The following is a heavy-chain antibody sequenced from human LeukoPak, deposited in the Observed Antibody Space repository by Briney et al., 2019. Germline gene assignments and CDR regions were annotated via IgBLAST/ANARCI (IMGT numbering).Heavy chain of an antibody. CDR3: ARSYSSSWYGYYYYYMDV. CDR1: GGYISSHY. CDR2: IYYSGST. V-gene: IGHV4-59*11. D-gene: IGHD6-13*01. J-gene: IGHJ6*03. Sequence: PSETLSLTWTVSGGYISSHYWSWIRQPPGKGLEWIGYIYYSGSTNYNPSLKSRVTISVDTSKNQFSLKLSSVTAADTAVYYCARSYSSSWYGYYYYYMDVWGKGTTVTVSS.